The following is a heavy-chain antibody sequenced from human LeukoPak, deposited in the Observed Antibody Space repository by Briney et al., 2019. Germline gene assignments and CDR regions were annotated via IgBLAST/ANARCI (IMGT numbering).Heavy chain of an antibody. CDR1: GYTFTGYY. CDR2: ISPYNGNT. V-gene: IGHV1-18*04. Sequence: ASVKVSCKASGYTFTGYYMHWVRQAPGQGLEWMGWISPYNGNTKYLQKFQGRVTMITDTSTSTAYMEVRSLRSDDTAVYYCAREESIGSYQFLHDNWGQGTLVTVSS. D-gene: IGHD1-26*01. CDR3: AREESIGSYQFLHDN. J-gene: IGHJ4*02.